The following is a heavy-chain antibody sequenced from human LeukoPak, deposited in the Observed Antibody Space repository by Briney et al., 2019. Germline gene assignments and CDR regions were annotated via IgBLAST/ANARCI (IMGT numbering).Heavy chain of an antibody. CDR1: GFTFSNYD. CDR3: AKDLSRAVAADWFDP. J-gene: IGHJ5*02. V-gene: IGHV3-23*01. CDR2: ISDSGGST. D-gene: IGHD6-19*01. Sequence: PGGSLRLSCAASGFTFSNYDMSWVRQAPGKGLEWVSSISDSGGSTYYADPVKGRFTISRDNSKNTLYLQMTNLKDADTAVYYCAKDLSRAVAADWFDPWDQGSLVTVSS.